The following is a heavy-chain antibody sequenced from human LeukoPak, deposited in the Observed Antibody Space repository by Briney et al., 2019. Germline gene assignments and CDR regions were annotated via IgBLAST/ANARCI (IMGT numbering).Heavy chain of an antibody. J-gene: IGHJ4*02. V-gene: IGHV3-23*01. CDR3: PKSQLLVQVPWDY. Sequence: GGSLRLSCAASGFTLSSYAMSWVRQAPGKGLGWVSAISNSGGSTYYADSVKGRFTISRDNSKNTLYLQMNSLRAEDTAVYYCPKSQLLVQVPWDYWGQGTLVTVSS. CDR2: ISNSGGST. D-gene: IGHD6-19*01. CDR1: GFTLSSYA.